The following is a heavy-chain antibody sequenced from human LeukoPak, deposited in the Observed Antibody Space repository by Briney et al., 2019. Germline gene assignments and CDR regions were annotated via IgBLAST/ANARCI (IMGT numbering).Heavy chain of an antibody. V-gene: IGHV3-64*01. D-gene: IGHD5-24*01. Sequence: GSLRLSCAASGFTFSNYAMHWVRQAPGKGLEYVSSISSYGGSTSYANSVKGRFTISRDNSKNTLYLQMGSLRAEDMAVYYCARGVATILRELDYRGQGTLVTVSS. CDR3: ARGVATILRELDY. J-gene: IGHJ4*02. CDR1: GFTFSNYA. CDR2: ISSYGGST.